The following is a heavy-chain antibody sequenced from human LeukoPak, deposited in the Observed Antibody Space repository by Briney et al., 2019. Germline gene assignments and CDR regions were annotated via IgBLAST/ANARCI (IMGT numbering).Heavy chain of an antibody. V-gene: IGHV3-53*01. CDR2: IYSGGRT. CDR1: GITVSSND. Sequence: QAGGSLRLSCTASGITVSSNDMCWVRQAPGKGLEWISLIYSGGRTDYADSVKGRFTISRDNSKNMVYLQMNSLRGDDTAVYYCAEVLRGAFDIWGQGKMVAVSS. CDR3: AEVLRGAFDI. J-gene: IGHJ3*02.